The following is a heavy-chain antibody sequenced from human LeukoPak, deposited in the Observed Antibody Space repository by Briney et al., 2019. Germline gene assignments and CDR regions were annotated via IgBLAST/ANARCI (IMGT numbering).Heavy chain of an antibody. J-gene: IGHJ4*02. CDR2: IYYSGST. D-gene: IGHD3-10*01. CDR1: GGSIATYY. Sequence: NPSETLSLTCTVSGGSIATYYWSWIRQPPGKGLEWIGYIYYSGSTNYNPSLKSRVTISVDTSKNQFSLKLSSVTAADTAVYYCARTRDSGSADYWGQGALVTVSS. CDR3: ARTRDSGSADY. V-gene: IGHV4-59*01.